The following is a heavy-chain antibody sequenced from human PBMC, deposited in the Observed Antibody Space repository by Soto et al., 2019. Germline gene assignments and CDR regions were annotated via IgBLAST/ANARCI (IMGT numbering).Heavy chain of an antibody. CDR1: GDSVGSASYY. V-gene: IGHV4-61*01. Sequence: VQLQESGPGLLKPSETLSLTCTVSGDSVGSASYYWTWIRQPPGEGLEWIGYISATGSTNYNPSLKSRLTISVDTSRNQFSLKLSSVTAADTAVYYCARGKDGDHEAYYYYGMDVWGQGTTVTVSS. CDR2: ISATGST. CDR3: ARGKDGDHEAYYYYGMDV. J-gene: IGHJ6*02. D-gene: IGHD4-17*01.